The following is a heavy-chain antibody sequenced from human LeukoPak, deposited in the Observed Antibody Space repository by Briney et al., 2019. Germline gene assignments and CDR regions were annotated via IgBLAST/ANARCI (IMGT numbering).Heavy chain of an antibody. V-gene: IGHV4-59*01. CDR1: GGSISSYY. CDR3: TRGQVKDH. D-gene: IGHD3-22*01. Sequence: SETLSLTCTVSGGSISSYYWSWIRQTPGKGLEWIGYIYYSGSTNFNPSLKSRVTISVDTSKNQFSLKMSSVTAADTAVYFCTRGQVKDHWGQGTLVTVSS. CDR2: IYYSGST. J-gene: IGHJ4*02.